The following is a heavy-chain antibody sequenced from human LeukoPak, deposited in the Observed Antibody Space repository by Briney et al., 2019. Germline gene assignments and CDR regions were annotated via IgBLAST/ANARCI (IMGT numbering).Heavy chain of an antibody. D-gene: IGHD6-19*01. Sequence: PSETLSLTCTGSGGSIRGYYWNWIRPPPGKGLEWIGYIYYAGSTNHNPPLKSRVTISTDTSKNQFSLKLSSVTTADTALYYCAREKPSSGCYENWGQGTLVTVSS. J-gene: IGHJ4*02. CDR2: IYYAGST. V-gene: IGHV4-59*01. CDR3: AREKPSSGCYEN. CDR1: GGSIRGYY.